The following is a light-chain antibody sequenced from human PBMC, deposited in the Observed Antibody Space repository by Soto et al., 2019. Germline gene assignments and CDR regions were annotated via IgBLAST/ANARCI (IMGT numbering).Light chain of an antibody. Sequence: EIVLTQSPATLSLSPGKRATLSCRASQSVSSYLAWYQQKPGQAPRLLIYDASNRATGIPARFSGGGSGTDFTLTISSLEPEDFSVYYGQQRFNWPRFTFGQGTKLEIK. J-gene: IGKJ2*01. CDR1: QSVSSY. CDR2: DAS. V-gene: IGKV3-11*01. CDR3: QQRFNWPRFT.